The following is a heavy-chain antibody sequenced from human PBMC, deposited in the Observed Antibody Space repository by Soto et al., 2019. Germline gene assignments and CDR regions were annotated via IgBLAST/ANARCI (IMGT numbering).Heavy chain of an antibody. D-gene: IGHD3-10*01. J-gene: IGHJ4*02. CDR2: ISGSGGST. CDR3: AKQPTYYYGSGSSSPFDY. Sequence: GGSLRLSCAASGFTFSSYAMSWVRQAPGKGLEWVSAISGSGGSTYYADSVKGRFTISRDNSKNTLYLQMNSLRAEDTAVYYCAKQPTYYYGSGSSSPFDYRGQGTLVTVSS. V-gene: IGHV3-23*01. CDR1: GFTFSSYA.